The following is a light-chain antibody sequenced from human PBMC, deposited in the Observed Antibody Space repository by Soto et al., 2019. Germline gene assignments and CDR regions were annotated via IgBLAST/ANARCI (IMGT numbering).Light chain of an antibody. CDR3: SSYTANSVTLYV. CDR2: EVN. CDR1: SRDIGASNY. Sequence: QSALTQPASVSGSPGQSITISCTGTSRDIGASNYVSWYQQHPGKAPKVMIYEVNNRPPGVSNRFSGSKPGNTASLTISGLQPEDEGDYYCSSYTANSVTLYVFGPGTKVTGL. J-gene: IGLJ1*01. V-gene: IGLV2-14*01.